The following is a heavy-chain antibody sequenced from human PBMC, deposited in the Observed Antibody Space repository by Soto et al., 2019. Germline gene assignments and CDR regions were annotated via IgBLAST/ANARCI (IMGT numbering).Heavy chain of an antibody. D-gene: IGHD1-1*01. Sequence: EMQLVESGGGLVQPGRSLTLSCVASGFTFDNYPMHWVRQAPGKGLEWVAGISWNSAMIGYADSVKGRFSISRDNAKNSLYLLMNSLRREDTAVYYCAKSARTNWSLDYWCQGTVVTVSS. CDR3: AKSARTNWSLDY. CDR2: ISWNSAMI. CDR1: GFTFDNYP. V-gene: IGHV3-9*01. J-gene: IGHJ4*02.